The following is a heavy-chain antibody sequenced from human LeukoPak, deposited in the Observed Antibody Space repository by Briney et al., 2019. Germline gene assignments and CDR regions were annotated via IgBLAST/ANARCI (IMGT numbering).Heavy chain of an antibody. CDR1: GFTFSSYW. CDR2: IKQGGSEK. J-gene: IGHJ4*02. CDR3: AGEYSSNRPLYYFDY. D-gene: IGHD6-13*01. Sequence: PGGSLRLSCAASGFTFSSYWMRWLRQAPGKGLEWVANIKQGGSEKYYVDSVKGRFTISRDNAKNSLYLQMNSLRAEETAADYCAGEYSSNRPLYYFDYWGQGTLVTVSS. V-gene: IGHV3-7*01.